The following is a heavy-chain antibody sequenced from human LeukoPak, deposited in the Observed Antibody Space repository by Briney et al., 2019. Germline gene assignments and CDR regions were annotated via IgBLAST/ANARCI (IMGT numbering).Heavy chain of an antibody. CDR2: ISGSGGST. Sequence: GGSPRLSCAASGFTFSSYAMSWVRQAPGKGLEWVSAISGSGGSTYYADSVKGRFTISRDNSKNTLYLQMNSLRAEDTAVYYCAKDYQYYYDSSGYYIDYWGQGTLVTVSS. V-gene: IGHV3-23*01. CDR3: AKDYQYYYDSSGYYIDY. D-gene: IGHD3-22*01. J-gene: IGHJ4*02. CDR1: GFTFSSYA.